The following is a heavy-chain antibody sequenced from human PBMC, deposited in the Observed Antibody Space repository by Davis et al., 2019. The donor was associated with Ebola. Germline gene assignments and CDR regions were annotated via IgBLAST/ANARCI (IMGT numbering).Heavy chain of an antibody. J-gene: IGHJ4*02. D-gene: IGHD3-3*01. CDR3: AKGTAYDFWSAPRYYFDY. V-gene: IGHV3-23*01. CDR1: GFPFNNFA. Sequence: ESLKISCAASGFPFNNFAMSWVRQAPGKGLEWVSSLTANGVSASYADSVQGRFIISRDNANNILYLQMSRLRADDTAVYLCAKGTAYDFWSAPRYYFDYWGQGVQVSVSS. CDR2: LTANGVSA.